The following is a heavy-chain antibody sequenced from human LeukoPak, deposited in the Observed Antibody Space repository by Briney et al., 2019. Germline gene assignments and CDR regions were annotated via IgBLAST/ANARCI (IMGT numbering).Heavy chain of an antibody. J-gene: IGHJ4*02. CDR1: VGSISSGDCY. V-gene: IGHV4-30-4*01. CDR3: ARVVVGGYSYVPLDY. CDR2: IYYSGST. D-gene: IGHD5-18*01. Sequence: SEALSVTCTVSVGSISSGDCYWSWIRRPPGKGLEWGGYIYYSGSTYYDRSLKSRVTISVDTSKNQVSLKLSSVTAEDTAVNYCARVVVGGYSYVPLDYWGQGTLVTVSS.